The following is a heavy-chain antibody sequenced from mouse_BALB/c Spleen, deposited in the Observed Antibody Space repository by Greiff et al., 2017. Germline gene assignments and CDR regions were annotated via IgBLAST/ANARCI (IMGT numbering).Heavy chain of an antibody. CDR2: ISYSGST. Sequence: VQLQQSGPGLVKPSQSRSLTCTVTGYSITSDYAWNWIRQFPGNKLEWMGYISYSGSTSYNPSLKSRISITRDTSKNQFFLQLNSVTTEDTATYYCAREDGYFYAMDYWGQGTSVTVSS. D-gene: IGHD2-3*01. V-gene: IGHV3-2*02. CDR1: GYSITSDYA. J-gene: IGHJ4*01. CDR3: AREDGYFYAMDY.